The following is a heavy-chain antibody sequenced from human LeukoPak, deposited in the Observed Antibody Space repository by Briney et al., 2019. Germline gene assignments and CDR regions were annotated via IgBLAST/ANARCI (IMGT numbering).Heavy chain of an antibody. Sequence: SETLSLTCTVSGSSISSYYWSWIRQPPGKGLEWIGYIYYSGSTNYNPSLKSRVTISVDTSKNQFSLKLSSVTAADTAVYYCARAPYSGSYFFDYWGQGTLVTVSS. CDR1: GSSISSYY. V-gene: IGHV4-59*01. D-gene: IGHD1-26*01. CDR2: IYYSGST. CDR3: ARAPYSGSYFFDY. J-gene: IGHJ4*02.